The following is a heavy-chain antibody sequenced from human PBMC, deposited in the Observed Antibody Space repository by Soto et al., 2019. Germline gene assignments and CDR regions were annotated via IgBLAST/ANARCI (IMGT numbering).Heavy chain of an antibody. J-gene: IGHJ4*02. CDR1: GFTFSSYE. CDR2: ITSTGSTR. D-gene: IGHD2-8*01. Sequence: EVQLVESGGGLVQPGGSLRLSCAASGFTFSSYEMNWVRQAPGKGLEWVSDITSTGSTRYYADSVKGRFTISRDNAKNSLYLQMNSLRAEDTAVYYCATGYCTTSACHWNFDYWGQGTLVTVSS. CDR3: ATGYCTTSACHWNFDY. V-gene: IGHV3-48*03.